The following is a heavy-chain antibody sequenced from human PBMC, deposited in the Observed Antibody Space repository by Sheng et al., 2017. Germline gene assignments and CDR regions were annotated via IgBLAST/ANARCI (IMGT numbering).Heavy chain of an antibody. V-gene: IGHV4-34*01. CDR2: YNHSGST. Sequence: QVQLQQWGAGLLKPSETLSLTCAVYGGSFSGYYWSWIRQPPRKGRGVDWVKYNHSGSTNYNPSLKSRVTISVDTSKNQFSLKLSSVTAADTAVYYCARGWVRGVHTKRYYFDYWGQGTLVTVSS. CDR1: GGSFSGYY. CDR3: ARGWVRGVHTKRYYFDY. J-gene: IGHJ4*02. D-gene: IGHD3-10*01.